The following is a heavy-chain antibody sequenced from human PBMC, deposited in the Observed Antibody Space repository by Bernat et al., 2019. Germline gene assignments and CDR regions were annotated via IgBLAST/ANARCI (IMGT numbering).Heavy chain of an antibody. CDR2: IYYSGST. CDR1: GGSISSYY. Sequence: QVQLQESGPGLVKPSETLSLTCTVSGGSISSYYWSWIRQPPGKGLEWIGYIYYSGSTNYNPSLKSRVTISVDTSKNQFSLKLSSVTAADTAVYYYARLRWYWFDPWGQGTLVTVSS. D-gene: IGHD6-13*01. V-gene: IGHV4-59*08. CDR3: ARLRWYWFDP. J-gene: IGHJ5*02.